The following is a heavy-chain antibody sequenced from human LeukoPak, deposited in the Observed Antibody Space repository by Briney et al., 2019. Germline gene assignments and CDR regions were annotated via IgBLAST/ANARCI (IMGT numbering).Heavy chain of an antibody. D-gene: IGHD6-19*01. Sequence: SETLSLTCTVSGGSISSYYWSWIRQPPGKGLEWIGEINHSGSTNYNPSLKSRVTISVDTSKNQFSLKLSSVTAADTAVYYCARRVDSSGWELDYWGQGTLVTVSS. CDR3: ARRVDSSGWELDY. J-gene: IGHJ4*02. CDR2: INHSGST. CDR1: GGSISSYY. V-gene: IGHV4-34*01.